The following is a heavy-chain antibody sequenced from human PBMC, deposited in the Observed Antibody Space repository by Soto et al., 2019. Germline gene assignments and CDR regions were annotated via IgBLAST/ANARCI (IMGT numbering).Heavy chain of an antibody. D-gene: IGHD1-26*01. J-gene: IGHJ3*02. Sequence: GGSLRLSCAASGFTFSSYAMSLVRQAPGKGLEWVSAISGSGGSTYYADSVKGRFTISRDNSKNTLYLQMNSLRAEDTAVYYCAKPPWETDAFDIWGQGTMVTVSS. CDR3: AKPPWETDAFDI. CDR2: ISGSGGST. CDR1: GFTFSSYA. V-gene: IGHV3-23*01.